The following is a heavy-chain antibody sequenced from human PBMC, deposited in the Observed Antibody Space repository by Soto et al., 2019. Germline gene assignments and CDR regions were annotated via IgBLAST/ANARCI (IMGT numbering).Heavy chain of an antibody. J-gene: IGHJ4*02. CDR1: GGSLSGGTNY. Sequence: SETLSLTCTVSGGSLSGGTNYWSWVRQSPGKEMEWIGYIYDRGSTKYNPSLESRVSVSVDTSKNQFSLKVSGVSAADTAVYYCATSQKGYNWNYFDHWGQGALVTVSS. D-gene: IGHD1-20*01. V-gene: IGHV4-61*01. CDR2: IYDRGST. CDR3: ATSQKGYNWNYFDH.